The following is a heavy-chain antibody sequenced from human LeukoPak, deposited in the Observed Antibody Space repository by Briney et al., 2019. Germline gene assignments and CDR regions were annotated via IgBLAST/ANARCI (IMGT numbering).Heavy chain of an antibody. J-gene: IGHJ6*03. CDR2: ISSSSSYI. CDR3: VRGEYSYGPLDLHYHIYV. CDR1: GFTFSDYT. D-gene: IGHD5-18*01. V-gene: IGHV3-21*01. Sequence: GGSLRLSCAASGFTFSDYTMSCVRQAPGKGLEWVSSISSSSSYIYYADSVKGRLTISRDNAKNSLSLQMKSLRAEDTAVYYCVRGEYSYGPLDLHYHIYVWGKGTTVTVFS.